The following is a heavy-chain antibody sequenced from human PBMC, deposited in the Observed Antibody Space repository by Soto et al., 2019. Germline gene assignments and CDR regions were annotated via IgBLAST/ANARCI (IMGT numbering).Heavy chain of an antibody. V-gene: IGHV4-59*01. CDR1: GGSISSYY. J-gene: IGHJ4*02. D-gene: IGHD3-22*01. CDR2: IYYSGST. CDR3: ARHGMDYYDSSGYYYSPYYFDY. Sequence: PSETLSLTCTVSGGSISSYYWSWIRQPPGKGLEWIGYIYYSGSTNYNPSLKSRVTISVDTSKNQFSLKLSSVTAADTAVYYCARHGMDYYDSSGYYYSPYYFDYWGQGTLVIVSS.